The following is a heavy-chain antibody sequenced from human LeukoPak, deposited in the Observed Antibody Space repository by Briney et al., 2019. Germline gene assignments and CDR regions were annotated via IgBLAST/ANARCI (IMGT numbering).Heavy chain of an antibody. CDR3: ARDRLYGDYKTEFDS. J-gene: IGHJ5*01. Sequence: PGGSLRLSCAASGLTFSSYAMHWVRQAPGKGLEWVAVISYDGSNKYYADSVKGRFTISRDNSKNTLYLEMNSLRAEDTAVYYCARDRLYGDYKTEFDSWGQGTLVTVSS. D-gene: IGHD4-17*01. V-gene: IGHV3-30-3*01. CDR1: GLTFSSYA. CDR2: ISYDGSNK.